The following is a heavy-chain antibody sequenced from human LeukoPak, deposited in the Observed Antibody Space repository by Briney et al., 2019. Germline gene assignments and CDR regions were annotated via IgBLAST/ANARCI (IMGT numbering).Heavy chain of an antibody. Sequence: GGSLRLSCAASGFTFGTYGMHWVRQAPGKGLEWAAFIRFDGSNKYYTDSVKGRFTISRDNSKNTLYLQMISLRVEDTAVYYCAKRGDGDYWGQGTLVTVSS. J-gene: IGHJ4*02. CDR1: GFTFGTYG. V-gene: IGHV3-30*02. D-gene: IGHD2-21*02. CDR3: AKRGDGDY. CDR2: IRFDGSNK.